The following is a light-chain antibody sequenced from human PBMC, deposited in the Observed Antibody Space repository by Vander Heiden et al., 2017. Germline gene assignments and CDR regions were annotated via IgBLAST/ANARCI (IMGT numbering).Light chain of an antibody. Sequence: EIVLTQSPASLSVSPEGRATLSCRASQSVSNNLAWYHQNPGQAPRLLIFDAASRATGVPARITASGSGTEFSLTISSLQSEDVASFYCQQYNTWPYTFGQGTKLEIK. CDR3: QQYNTWPYT. J-gene: IGKJ2*01. CDR2: DAA. V-gene: IGKV3-15*01. CDR1: QSVSNN.